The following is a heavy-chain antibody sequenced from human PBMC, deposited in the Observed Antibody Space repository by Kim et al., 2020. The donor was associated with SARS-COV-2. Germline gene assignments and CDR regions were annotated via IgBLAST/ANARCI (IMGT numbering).Heavy chain of an antibody. V-gene: IGHV4-30-2*01. CDR3: ARSGITGTWGLRSGDGMDV. Sequence: SRVTISVDRSKNQFSLKLSSVTAADTAVYYCARSGITGTWGLRSGDGMDVWGQGTTVTVSS. J-gene: IGHJ6*02. D-gene: IGHD1-7*01.